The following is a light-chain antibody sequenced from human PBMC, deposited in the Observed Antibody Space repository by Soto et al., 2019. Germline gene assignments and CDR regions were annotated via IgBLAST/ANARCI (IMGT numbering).Light chain of an antibody. CDR1: QSVSSSY. V-gene: IGKV3-20*01. CDR3: QQYGSSFPWT. Sequence: EIVLTQSPGTLSLSPGERATLSCRASQSVSSSYLAWYQQKPGQAPRLLIYGASSRATGIPDRFSGSGSGTDFTLKISRLEPEDFAVYYCQQYGSSFPWTFGQGTKVEIK. CDR2: GAS. J-gene: IGKJ1*01.